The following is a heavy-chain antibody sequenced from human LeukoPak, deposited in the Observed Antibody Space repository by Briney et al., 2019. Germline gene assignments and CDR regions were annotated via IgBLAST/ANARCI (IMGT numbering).Heavy chain of an antibody. V-gene: IGHV3-21*03. Sequence: GGSLRLSCAASGFTFSSYSMNWVRQAPGKGLEWVSSISSSSSYIYYADSVKGRFTISRDNARNSLYLQMDNLRAEDTGVYYCARDFYDGFALDYWGQGTLVTVSS. CDR3: ARDFYDGFALDY. D-gene: IGHD2/OR15-2a*01. CDR1: GFTFSSYS. J-gene: IGHJ4*02. CDR2: ISSSSSYI.